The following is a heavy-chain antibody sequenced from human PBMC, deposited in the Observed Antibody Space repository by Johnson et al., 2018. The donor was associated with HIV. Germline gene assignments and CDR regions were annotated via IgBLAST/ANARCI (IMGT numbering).Heavy chain of an antibody. CDR1: GFTVSRNY. CDR2: ICAAGDT. D-gene: IGHD1-26*01. Sequence: VQLVESGGGLVQPGGSLRLSCAASGFTVSRNYMSWVRQAPGQGLEWVSVICAAGDTYYPDSVTGRFFISRENAKTSLYLQMNSRRAGDTAVDFCVRGGGSYSLVKGAFDTWGQGTMVAVSS. CDR3: VRGGGSYSLVKGAFDT. J-gene: IGHJ3*02. V-gene: IGHV3-13*01.